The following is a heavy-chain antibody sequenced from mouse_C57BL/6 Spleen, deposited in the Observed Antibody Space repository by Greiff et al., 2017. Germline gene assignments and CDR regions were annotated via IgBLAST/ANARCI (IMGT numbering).Heavy chain of an antibody. V-gene: IGHV1-81*01. J-gene: IGHJ2*01. Sequence: VQLVESGAELARPGASVKLSCKASGYTFTSYGISWVKQRTGQGLEWIGEIYPRSGNTYYNEKFKGKATLTADKSSSTAYMELRSLTSEDSAVYFCARGYDGLYYFDYRGQGTTLTVSS. CDR3: ARGYDGLYYFDY. CDR2: IYPRSGNT. D-gene: IGHD2-3*01. CDR1: GYTFTSYG.